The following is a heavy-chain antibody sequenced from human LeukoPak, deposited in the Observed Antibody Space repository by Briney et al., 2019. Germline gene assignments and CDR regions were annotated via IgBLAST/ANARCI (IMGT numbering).Heavy chain of an antibody. CDR2: ISGSGGST. CDR3: ARTTVTTVFGLYYYYYMDV. J-gene: IGHJ6*03. D-gene: IGHD4-17*01. V-gene: IGHV3-23*01. CDR1: GFTFSSYA. Sequence: GGSLRLSCAASGFTFSSYAMSWVRQAPGKGLEWVSAISGSGGSTYYADSVKGRFTISRDNSKNSLYLQMNSLRAEDTAVYYCARTTVTTVFGLYYYYYMDVWGKGTTVTISS.